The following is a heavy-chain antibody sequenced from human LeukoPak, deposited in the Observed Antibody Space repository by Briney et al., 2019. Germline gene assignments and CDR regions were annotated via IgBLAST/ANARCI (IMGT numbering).Heavy chain of an antibody. Sequence: PGGSLRLSCAASGSIPFNSYSMSWVRQAPGKGLEWVSAISDSGGSTNYADSVKGRFTISRDNSKNTLYLQMNSLRAEDTAVYYCAKEVYHSFDSFYWGQGTLVTVSS. J-gene: IGHJ4*02. CDR2: ISDSGGST. V-gene: IGHV3-23*01. CDR3: AKEVYHSFDSFY. D-gene: IGHD3-9*01. CDR1: GSIPFNSYS.